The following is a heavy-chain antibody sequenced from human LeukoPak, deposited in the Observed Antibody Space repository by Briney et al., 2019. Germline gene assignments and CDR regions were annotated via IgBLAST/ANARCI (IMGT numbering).Heavy chain of an antibody. CDR3: ARADTMVRGVTSPFDY. Sequence: SQTLSLTCTVSGGSISSGGYYWRWVRQHPGKGLEWIGYIYYSGSTYYNPSLKSRVTISVDTSKNQFSLKLSSVTAADTAVYYCARADTMVRGVTSPFDYWGQGTLVTVSS. D-gene: IGHD3-10*01. V-gene: IGHV4-31*03. J-gene: IGHJ4*02. CDR1: GGSISSGGYY. CDR2: IYYSGST.